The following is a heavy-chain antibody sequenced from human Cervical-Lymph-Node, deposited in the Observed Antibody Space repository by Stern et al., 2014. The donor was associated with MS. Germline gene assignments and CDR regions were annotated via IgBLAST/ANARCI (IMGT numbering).Heavy chain of an antibody. CDR2: IYYSGSA. V-gene: IGHV4-59*08. CDR1: DVSIRNYF. Sequence: QVQLQESGPGLLKPSETLSLTCTVSDVSIRNYFWTWIRQPPGRTLEWIGYIYYSGSANYYPSLKIRVTMSVDTSHKQFSLKLSSVTAADTAVYYCARKADWGDYFDYWGQGTLVTVSS. D-gene: IGHD7-27*01. CDR3: ARKADWGDYFDY. J-gene: IGHJ4*02.